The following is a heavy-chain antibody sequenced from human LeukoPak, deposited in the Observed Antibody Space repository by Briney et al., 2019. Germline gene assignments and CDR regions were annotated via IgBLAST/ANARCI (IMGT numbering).Heavy chain of an antibody. CDR2: ISYDGSNK. CDR3: AKDTPPEVPAATFDY. V-gene: IGHV3-30*18. CDR1: GFTFSSYG. Sequence: PGGSLRLSCAASGFTFSSYGMHWVRQAPGKGLEWVAIISYDGSNKFYADSVKGRFTISRDNSKNTLYLQMNSLRAEDTAVYYCAKDTPPEVPAATFDYWGQGTLVTVSS. J-gene: IGHJ4*02. D-gene: IGHD2-2*01.